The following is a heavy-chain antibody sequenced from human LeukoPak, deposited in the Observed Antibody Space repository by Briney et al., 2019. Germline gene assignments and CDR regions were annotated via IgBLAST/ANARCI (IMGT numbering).Heavy chain of an antibody. CDR1: GFTFSSYE. V-gene: IGHV3-48*03. CDR2: ISSSGSLI. Sequence: PGGSLRLSCAASGFTFSSYEMNWVRQAPGKGPEWVSYISSSGSLIFYADSVKGRFTSSRDNAKNSLYLQMNSLRAEDTAVYYCARELDDAFDIWGQGTMVTVSS. D-gene: IGHD3-3*02. J-gene: IGHJ3*02. CDR3: ARELDDAFDI.